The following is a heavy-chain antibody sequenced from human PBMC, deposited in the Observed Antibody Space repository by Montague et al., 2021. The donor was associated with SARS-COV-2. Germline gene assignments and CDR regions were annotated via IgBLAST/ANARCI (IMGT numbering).Heavy chain of an antibody. Sequence: SETLSLTCTVSGGSISSSSYYWGWIRQPPGKGLEWIGSIYYSGSTYYNPSLKSRVTISVVTSKNQFSLKLSSVTAADTAVYYCARVGRQQLVRLSGMDVWGQGTTVTVS. D-gene: IGHD6-13*01. CDR1: GGSISSSSYY. CDR2: IYYSGST. J-gene: IGHJ6*02. CDR3: ARVGRQQLVRLSGMDV. V-gene: IGHV4-39*07.